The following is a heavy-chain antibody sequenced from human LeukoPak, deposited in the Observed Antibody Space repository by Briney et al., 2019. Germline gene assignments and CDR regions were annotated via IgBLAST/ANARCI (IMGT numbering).Heavy chain of an antibody. CDR3: ASAHRYYDFWSGYYTPDFDY. CDR1: GFTFDDYA. V-gene: IGHV3-74*01. Sequence: GGSLRLSCAASGFTFDDYAMHWVRQAPGKGLVWVSRINTDGSSTSYADSVKGRFTISRDNAKNTLYLQMNSLRAEDTAVYYCASAHRYYDFWSGYYTPDFDYWGQGTLVTVSS. CDR2: INTDGSST. J-gene: IGHJ4*02. D-gene: IGHD3-3*01.